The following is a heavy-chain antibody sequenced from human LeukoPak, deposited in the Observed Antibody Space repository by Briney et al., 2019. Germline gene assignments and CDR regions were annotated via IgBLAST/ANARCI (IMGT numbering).Heavy chain of an antibody. CDR1: GFIFSDYY. D-gene: IGHD3-3*02. Sequence: PGGSLRLSCAASGFIFSDYYMSWFRQAPGEGLEWVSYISDSGSTIYYADSVKGRFTISRDNAKNSLYLQMNSLRAEDTAVYYCARVVAFLEYFSYYYYMDVWGKGTTVTVSS. CDR2: ISDSGSTI. V-gene: IGHV3-11*01. CDR3: ARVVAFLEYFSYYYYMDV. J-gene: IGHJ6*03.